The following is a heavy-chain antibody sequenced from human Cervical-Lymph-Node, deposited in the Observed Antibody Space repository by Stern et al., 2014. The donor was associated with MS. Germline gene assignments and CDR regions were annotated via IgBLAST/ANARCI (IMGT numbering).Heavy chain of an antibody. D-gene: IGHD3-10*01. CDR3: VSDGSGWRN. Sequence: EMQLVESGGGLVQPGGSLKLSCAASGILFSGASMHWVRQPSGKGLEWIGRIRSKTNAYTTTYTASAKGRFTISRDDSKSTTYLQMNSLKTEDTAVYYCVSDGSGWRNWGQGTLVTVSS. CDR1: GILFSGAS. J-gene: IGHJ4*02. V-gene: IGHV3-73*01. CDR2: IRSKTNAYTT.